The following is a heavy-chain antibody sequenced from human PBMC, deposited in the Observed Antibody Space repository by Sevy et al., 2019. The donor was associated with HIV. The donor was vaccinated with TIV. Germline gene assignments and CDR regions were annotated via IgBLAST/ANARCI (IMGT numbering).Heavy chain of an antibody. CDR1: GFTFNTYG. CDR3: VSDHSTVAGAF. CDR2: IWADGNNK. D-gene: IGHD4-17*01. V-gene: IGHV3-33*01. J-gene: IGHJ1*01. Sequence: GGSLRLSCAASGFTFNTYGMHWVRQSPGKGLECVALIWADGNNKYYADSVKGRFIISIDNSKNTVYLQMNSLRVEDTAVYYCVSDHSTVAGAFWGQGTQVTVSS.